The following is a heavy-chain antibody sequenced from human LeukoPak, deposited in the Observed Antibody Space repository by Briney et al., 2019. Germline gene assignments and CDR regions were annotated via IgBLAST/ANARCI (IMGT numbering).Heavy chain of an antibody. Sequence: GESLKISCKGSGYSFTRYWIGWVRQMPGKGLEWMGIIYPGDSDSRYSPSFQGQVTISADKSISTVYLQWSSPKASDTAMYYCARQLSYGQLISYFDYWGQGTLVTVSS. CDR1: GYSFTRYW. V-gene: IGHV5-51*01. CDR3: ARQLSYGQLISYFDY. CDR2: IYPGDSDS. D-gene: IGHD2-2*01. J-gene: IGHJ4*02.